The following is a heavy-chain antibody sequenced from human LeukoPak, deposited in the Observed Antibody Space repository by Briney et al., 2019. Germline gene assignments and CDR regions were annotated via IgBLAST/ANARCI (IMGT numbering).Heavy chain of an antibody. J-gene: IGHJ6*03. CDR1: GFTFSSYS. CDR3: ARRALWEDYMDV. CDR2: ISSSSSTI. Sequence: PGGSLRLSCAASGFTFSSYSMNWVRQAPGKGLEWVSYISSSSSTIYYADSVKGRFTISRDNAKNSLYLQMNSLRAEDTAVYYCARRALWEDYMDVWGKGTTVTVSS. V-gene: IGHV3-48*01. D-gene: IGHD1-26*01.